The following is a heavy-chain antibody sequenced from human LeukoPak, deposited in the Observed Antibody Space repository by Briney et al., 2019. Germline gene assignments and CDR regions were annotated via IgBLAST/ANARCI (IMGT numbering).Heavy chain of an antibody. CDR1: GFTFSSYA. CDR2: ISGSGGST. V-gene: IGHV3-23*01. Sequence: PGGSLRLSCAASGFTFSSYAMSWVRQAPGKGLEWVSAISGSGGSTYYADSVKGRFTISRDNSKNTLYLQMNSLRAEDTAVYYCAKTRGDYDILTGKGYYFDYWGQGTLVTVSS. J-gene: IGHJ4*02. D-gene: IGHD3-9*01. CDR3: AKTRGDYDILTGKGYYFDY.